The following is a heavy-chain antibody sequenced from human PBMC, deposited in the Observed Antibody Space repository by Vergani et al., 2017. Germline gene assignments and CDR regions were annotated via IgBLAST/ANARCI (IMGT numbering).Heavy chain of an antibody. CDR2: IWYVGSNK. V-gene: IGHV3-33*08. J-gene: IGHJ6*03. Sequence: QVQLVESGGGVVQPGRSLRLSCAASGFTFSSYGMHWVRQAPGKGLEWVAVIWYVGSNKYYADSVKGRFTISRDNSKNTLYLQMNSLRAEDTAVYYCAREFYWSSTSCYTESYYYYYMDVWGKGTTVTVSS. D-gene: IGHD2-2*02. CDR3: AREFYWSSTSCYTESYYYYYMDV. CDR1: GFTFSSYG.